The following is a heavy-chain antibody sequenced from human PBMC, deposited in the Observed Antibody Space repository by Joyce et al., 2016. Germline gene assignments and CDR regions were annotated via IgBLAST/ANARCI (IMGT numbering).Heavy chain of an antibody. J-gene: IGHJ4*01. D-gene: IGHD6-6*01. CDR1: GYRFTGHY. V-gene: IGHV1-2*02. Sequence: QVQLVQSGAEMKKPGASVKVSCKASGYRFTGHYIHWVRQAPGQGNDWMGGINPDSGGRKYPQKFQSRVTMTRDTSISTAYMELSRLTSDDTAVYFCARQEGSIAAPFDFWGHGTLVSVSS. CDR2: INPDSGGR. CDR3: ARQEGSIAAPFDF.